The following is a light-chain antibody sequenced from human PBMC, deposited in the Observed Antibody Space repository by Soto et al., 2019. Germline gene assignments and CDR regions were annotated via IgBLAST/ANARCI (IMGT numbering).Light chain of an antibody. CDR3: SSYTGSSIPYV. CDR2: EVS. CDR1: SSDIGTYKY. Sequence: QSVLTQPASVSGSPGQSITISCTGTSSDIGTYKYVSWYQHPPGKAPKLMIYEVSNRPSGVSNRFSGSKSGNTASLTISGLQAEDYAYYYCSSYTGSSIPYVFGSGTKVTVL. V-gene: IGLV2-14*01. J-gene: IGLJ1*01.